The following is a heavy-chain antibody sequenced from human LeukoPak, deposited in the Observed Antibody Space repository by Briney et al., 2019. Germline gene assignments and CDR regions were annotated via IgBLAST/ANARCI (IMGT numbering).Heavy chain of an antibody. CDR2: ISGSSDTT. J-gene: IGHJ4*02. D-gene: IGHD3-16*01. CDR1: GFTFSSYA. V-gene: IGHV3-23*01. CDR3: AKRIGGVNSFDH. Sequence: GGSLRLSCAGSGFTFSSYAMSWVRQAPGKGLEWVSVISGSSDTTYHADSVKGRFIISRDNSKNTLYLQMNSLRAEDTVVYYCAKRIGGVNSFDHWGQGTLVTVSS.